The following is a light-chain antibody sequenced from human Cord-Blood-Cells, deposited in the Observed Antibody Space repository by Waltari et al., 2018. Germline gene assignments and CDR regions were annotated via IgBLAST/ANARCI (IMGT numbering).Light chain of an antibody. CDR1: HSISSY. V-gene: IGKV1-39*01. J-gene: IGKJ5*01. Sequence: DIQMTQSPSSLSASVGDRVTITCRASHSISSYLNWYQQKPGKAPKLLIYAASSLQSGVPSRFSGSGSGTDFTLTISRLQPEDFATYYCQQSYSTPITFGQGTRLEIK. CDR2: AAS. CDR3: QQSYSTPIT.